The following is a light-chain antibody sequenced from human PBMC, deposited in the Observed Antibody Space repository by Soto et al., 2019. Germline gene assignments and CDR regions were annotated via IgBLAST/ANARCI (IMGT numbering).Light chain of an antibody. CDR2: GNI. J-gene: IGLJ2*01. V-gene: IGLV1-40*01. CDR1: SSNIGAGYD. Sequence: QSVLTQPPSVSGAPGQRVTISCTGSSSNIGAGYDVHWYQQVPGTAPKLLIYGNINRPSGVPDRFSGSKSGTSASLAITGLQADDEADYYCQSYDSSLTVVFGGGTKHTVL. CDR3: QSYDSSLTVV.